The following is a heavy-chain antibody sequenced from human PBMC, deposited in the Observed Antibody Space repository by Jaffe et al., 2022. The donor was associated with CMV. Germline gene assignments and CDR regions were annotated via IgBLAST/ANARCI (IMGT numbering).Heavy chain of an antibody. D-gene: IGHD6-19*01. CDR3: ARAGYSSGWKQGYFDY. V-gene: IGHV3-48*03. CDR2: ISSSGSTI. Sequence: EVQLVESGGGLVQPGGSLRLSCAASGFTFSSYEMNWVRQAPGKGLEWVSYISSSGSTIYYADSVKGRFTISRDNAKNSLYLQMNSLRAEDTAVYYCARAGYSSGWKQGYFDYWGQGTLVTVSS. J-gene: IGHJ4*02. CDR1: GFTFSSYE.